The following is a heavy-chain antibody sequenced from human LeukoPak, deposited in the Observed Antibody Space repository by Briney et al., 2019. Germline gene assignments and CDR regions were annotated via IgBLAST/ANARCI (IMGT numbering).Heavy chain of an antibody. CDR3: ATGGDFFYSH. D-gene: IGHD2-21*01. CDR1: GFRFNPYG. Sequence: PGGSLRLSCAASGFRFNPYGVHWVRQAPGTGLEWVAVAYGDGNSKYYADSVKGRFTTSKDISENILYLQMSSLRVEDTAKYFCATGGDFFYSHWGQGTLVTVSS. CDR2: AYGDGNSK. V-gene: IGHV3-33*01. J-gene: IGHJ1*01.